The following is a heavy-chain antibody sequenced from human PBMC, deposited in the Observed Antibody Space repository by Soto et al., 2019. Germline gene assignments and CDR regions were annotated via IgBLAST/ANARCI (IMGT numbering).Heavy chain of an antibody. Sequence: GGSLRLSCTASGFTFGDYAMSWVRQAPGKGLGWVGFIRSKAYGGSTEYAASVKGRFTISRDDSKSIAYLQMNSLKTEDTAVYYCTRDIRPDVLLWFGESNPISYYFDYWGQGTLVTVSS. CDR2: IRSKAYGGST. D-gene: IGHD3-10*01. J-gene: IGHJ4*02. CDR1: GFTFGDYA. CDR3: TRDIRPDVLLWFGESNPISYYFDY. V-gene: IGHV3-49*04.